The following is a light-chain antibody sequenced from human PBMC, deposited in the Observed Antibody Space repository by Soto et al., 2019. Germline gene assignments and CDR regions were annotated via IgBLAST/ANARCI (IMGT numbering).Light chain of an antibody. V-gene: IGKV1-9*01. CDR1: QGIITY. CDR3: QQFNSYPRT. Sequence: DLLLTQSPSFLSASVGDRVTITCRASQGIITYLAWYQQKPGKAPNLLIYAASTLQSGVPSRFSGSGSGTEFTLTISSLQPEDFATYYCQQFNSYPRTFGGGTKVEIK. CDR2: AAS. J-gene: IGKJ4*01.